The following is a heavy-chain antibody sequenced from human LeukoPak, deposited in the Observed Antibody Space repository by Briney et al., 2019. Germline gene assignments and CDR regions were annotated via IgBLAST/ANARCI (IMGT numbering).Heavy chain of an antibody. V-gene: IGHV1-2*02. CDR2: INPNSGGT. D-gene: IGHD5-12*01. Sequence: ASVKVSCKASGYTFTGYYMHWVRQAPGQGLEWMGWINPNSGGTNYAQKFQGGVTMTRDTSISTAYMELSRLRSDDTAVYYCARDQADSGYDKDFDYWGQGTLVTVSS. J-gene: IGHJ4*02. CDR1: GYTFTGYY. CDR3: ARDQADSGYDKDFDY.